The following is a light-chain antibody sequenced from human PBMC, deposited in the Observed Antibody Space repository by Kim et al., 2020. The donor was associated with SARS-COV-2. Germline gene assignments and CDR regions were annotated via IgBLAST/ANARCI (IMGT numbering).Light chain of an antibody. CDR3: MQGTLWPFT. Sequence: PASISCGASQSLGYSDGNIYLNWFHQRPGQSPRRLIYKVSNRDSGVPDRFSGSGSGTDFTLQISRVEAEDVGVYYCMQGTLWPFTFGPGTKVDIK. V-gene: IGKV2-30*01. J-gene: IGKJ3*01. CDR1: QSLGYSDGNIY. CDR2: KVS.